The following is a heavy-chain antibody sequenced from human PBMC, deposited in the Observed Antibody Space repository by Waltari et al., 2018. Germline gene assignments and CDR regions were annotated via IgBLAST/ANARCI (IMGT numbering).Heavy chain of an antibody. Sequence: QVQLVQSGAEVKKPGASVKVSCKASGYTFTSYGISWVRQAPGQGLEWMGWISAYNGNTNYAQKLQGTVTMTTDTSTSTAYMGLSSLRSDDTAVYYCAREETYYYDSSGYYHNWFDPWGQGTLVTVSS. J-gene: IGHJ5*02. V-gene: IGHV1-18*01. CDR2: ISAYNGNT. CDR1: GYTFTSYG. CDR3: AREETYYYDSSGYYHNWFDP. D-gene: IGHD3-22*01.